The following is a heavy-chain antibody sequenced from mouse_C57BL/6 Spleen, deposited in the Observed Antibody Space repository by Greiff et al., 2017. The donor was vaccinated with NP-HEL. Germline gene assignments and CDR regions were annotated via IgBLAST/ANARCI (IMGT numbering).Heavy chain of an antibody. CDR1: GYTFTSYW. CDR2: IDPSDSET. V-gene: IGHV1-52*01. J-gene: IGHJ2*01. Sequence: QVQLQQPGAELVRPGSSVKLSCKASGYTFTSYWMHWVKQRPIQGLEWIGNIDPSDSETHYNQKFKDKATLTVDKSSSTAYIQLSSLTSEDSAVYYCARSYGNFHFDYWGQGTTLTVSS. D-gene: IGHD2-1*01. CDR3: ARSYGNFHFDY.